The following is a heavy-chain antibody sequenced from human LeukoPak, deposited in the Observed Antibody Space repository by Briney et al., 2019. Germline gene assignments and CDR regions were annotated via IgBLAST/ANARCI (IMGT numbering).Heavy chain of an antibody. J-gene: IGHJ3*02. V-gene: IGHV3-21*01. CDR2: ISSSSSYI. CDR3: ARALHPYSSSSSDAFDI. Sequence: PGGSLRLSCAASGFTFSSYSMNWVRQAPGKGLEWVSSISSSSSYIYYADSVKGRFTISRDNAKNSLYLQMNSLRAEDTAVYYCARALHPYSSSSSDAFDIWGQGTMVTVSS. D-gene: IGHD6-6*01. CDR1: GFTFSSYS.